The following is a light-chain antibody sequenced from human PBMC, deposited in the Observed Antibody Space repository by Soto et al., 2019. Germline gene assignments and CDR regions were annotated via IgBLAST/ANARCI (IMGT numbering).Light chain of an antibody. CDR2: DAS. CDR1: QSVSSY. Sequence: EIVMTQSPATLSVSPGKRATLSCRASQSVSSYLAWYQQKPGLPPRLLIYDASTRATGIPDRFSGSGSGTDFTLTISSLQSADFAVYYCQQYSNWPPLYTFGLGTKLEIK. J-gene: IGKJ2*01. V-gene: IGKV3-15*01. CDR3: QQYSNWPPLYT.